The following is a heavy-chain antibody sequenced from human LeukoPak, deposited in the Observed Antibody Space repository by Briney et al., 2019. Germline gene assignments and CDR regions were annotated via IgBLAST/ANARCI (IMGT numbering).Heavy chain of an antibody. CDR2: IIPIFGSA. CDR1: GGTFINCG. V-gene: IGHV1-69*06. Sequence: ASVKVSCKASGGTFINCGISWVRQAPGQGLECMGGIIPIFGSANYAQKFQGRVTITADKSTSIAYMELSSLRSEDTAMYYCARANAGDAFDIWGQGTMVIVSS. D-gene: IGHD1-1*01. CDR3: ARANAGDAFDI. J-gene: IGHJ3*02.